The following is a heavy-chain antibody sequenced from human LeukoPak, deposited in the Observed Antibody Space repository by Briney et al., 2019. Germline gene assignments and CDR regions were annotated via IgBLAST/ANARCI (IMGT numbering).Heavy chain of an antibody. J-gene: IGHJ4*02. Sequence: ASVKVSCKASGYIFTDYYMHWVRQAHGQGLEWMGWINPISGGTNYAQKFQGRVTMTRDTSITTAYMELSRLRSDDTAVYYCARGREVAGTVAYWGQGTLVTVSA. CDR1: GYIFTDYY. CDR2: INPISGGT. CDR3: ARGREVAGTVAY. D-gene: IGHD6-19*01. V-gene: IGHV1-2*02.